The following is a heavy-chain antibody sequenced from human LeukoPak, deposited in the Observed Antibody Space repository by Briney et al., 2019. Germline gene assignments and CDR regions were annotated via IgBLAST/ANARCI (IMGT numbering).Heavy chain of an antibody. Sequence: ASVKVSCKASGYTFTGYYMHWVRQAPGQGLEWMGWINPNSGGTNYAQKFQGWVTMTRDTSISTAYMELSRLRSDDTAVYYCARSSYDYVWGSYDYWGQGTLVTVFS. D-gene: IGHD3-16*01. CDR2: INPNSGGT. CDR3: ARSSYDYVWGSYDY. J-gene: IGHJ4*02. V-gene: IGHV1-2*04. CDR1: GYTFTGYY.